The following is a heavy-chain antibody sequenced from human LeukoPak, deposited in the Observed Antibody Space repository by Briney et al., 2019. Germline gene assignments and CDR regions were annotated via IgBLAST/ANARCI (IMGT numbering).Heavy chain of an antibody. V-gene: IGHV3-23*01. CDR3: AKSGYCSSTSCPFDY. CDR2: ISGSGGAT. Sequence: GGCLRLSCAASGFTFNNYAMSWVRQAPGKGLEWVSAISGSGGATYYADSVKGRFTISRDNSKNTLYLQMNSLRVEDTAVYYCAKSGYCSSTSCPFDYWGQGTLVTVSS. J-gene: IGHJ4*02. D-gene: IGHD2-2*01. CDR1: GFTFNNYA.